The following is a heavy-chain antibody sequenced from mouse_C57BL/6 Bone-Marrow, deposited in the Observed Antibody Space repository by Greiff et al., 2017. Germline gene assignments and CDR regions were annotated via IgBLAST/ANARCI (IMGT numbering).Heavy chain of an antibody. Sequence: VQLQQSGPELVKPGASVKISCKASGYTFTDYYMNWVKQSHGKSLEWIGDINPNNGGTSYNQKFKGKATLTVDKSSSTAYMELRSLTSEDSAVYYCASSYYSNPAWFANWGQGTLVTVSA. D-gene: IGHD2-5*01. J-gene: IGHJ3*01. CDR2: INPNNGGT. CDR1: GYTFTDYY. V-gene: IGHV1-26*01. CDR3: ASSYYSNPAWFAN.